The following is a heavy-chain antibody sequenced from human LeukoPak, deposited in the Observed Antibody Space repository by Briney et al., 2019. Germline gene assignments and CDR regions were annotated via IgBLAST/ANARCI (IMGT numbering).Heavy chain of an antibody. CDR2: ISGSGGST. CDR3: ARDWSAWTMVRGVIDY. Sequence: GGSLRLSCAASGFTFSRYAMSWVRQAPGKGLEWVSAISGSGGSTYYADSVKGRFTISRDNSKNTLYLQMNSLRAEDTAVYYCARDWSAWTMVRGVIDYWGQGTLVTVSS. CDR1: GFTFSRYA. V-gene: IGHV3-23*01. J-gene: IGHJ4*02. D-gene: IGHD3-10*01.